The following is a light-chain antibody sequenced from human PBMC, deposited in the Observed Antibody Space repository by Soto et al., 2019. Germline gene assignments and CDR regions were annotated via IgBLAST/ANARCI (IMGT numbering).Light chain of an antibody. J-gene: IGLJ1*01. Sequence: QSVLTQPASVSVSPGQSITISCSGTSSDVGRYNYVSWYQQHPGQVPKLIIYDVSNRPSGVSDRFSASKSGNTASLTISGLQAEDGAEYYCSSYTTSTTTVFGTGTKVTV. CDR3: SSYTTSTTTV. CDR2: DVS. CDR1: SSDVGRYNY. V-gene: IGLV2-14*01.